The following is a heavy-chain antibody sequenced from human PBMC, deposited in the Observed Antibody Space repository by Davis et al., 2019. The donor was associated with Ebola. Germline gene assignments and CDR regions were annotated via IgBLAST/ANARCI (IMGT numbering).Heavy chain of an antibody. D-gene: IGHD3-10*01. CDR2: INHSGST. Sequence: GSLRLSCTVSGASISSSNYYWSWIRQPPGKGLEWIGEINHSGSTNYNPSLKSRVTISVDTSKNQFSLKLSSVTAADTAVYYCARGHFYGSGSSPFQHWGQGTLVTVSS. CDR3: ARGHFYGSGSSPFQH. J-gene: IGHJ1*01. CDR1: GASISSSNYY. V-gene: IGHV4-39*07.